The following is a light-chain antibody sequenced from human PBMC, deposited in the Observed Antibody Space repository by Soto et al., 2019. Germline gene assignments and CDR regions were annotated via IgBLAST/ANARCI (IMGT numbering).Light chain of an antibody. CDR3: QKYNNAPLT. J-gene: IGKJ4*01. Sequence: DIQMTRSPSSLSVSVGDRVTITCRASQGISNFLAWFQQKPGKVPKLLIYAASTLQSGVPSRFSGSGSGTDFILTISSLQPEDVAIYYCQKYNNAPLTLGGGTKVEIK. CDR2: AAS. CDR1: QGISNF. V-gene: IGKV1-27*01.